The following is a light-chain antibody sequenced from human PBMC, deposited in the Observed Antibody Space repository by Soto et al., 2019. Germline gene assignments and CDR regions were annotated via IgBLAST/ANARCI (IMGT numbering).Light chain of an antibody. CDR3: QQTYSTPRT. Sequence: DVQMTQSPSSLSASVGDRVTITCRASQCISNYLNWYQQTPGKAPKLLIYTASSLQTGVPSRFSGSGSGTDFTLTISSLHPEDFATYYCQQTYSTPRTFGQGTKVEIK. CDR1: QCISNY. V-gene: IGKV1-39*01. J-gene: IGKJ1*01. CDR2: TAS.